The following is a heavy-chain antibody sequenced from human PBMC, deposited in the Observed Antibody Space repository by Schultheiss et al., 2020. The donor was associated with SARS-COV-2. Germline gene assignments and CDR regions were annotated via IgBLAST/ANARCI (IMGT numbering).Heavy chain of an antibody. CDR3: VSSSDIVVAAAST. J-gene: IGHJ1*01. D-gene: IGHD2-15*01. V-gene: IGHV4-59*12. CDR1: GGSISSYY. CDR2: IDYSGST. Sequence: SETLSLTCTVSGGSISSYYWSWIRQPPGKGLEWFGYIDYSGSTNYNPPLKSRVTISADTSKNQFSLRLSSVTATDTAVYYCVSSSDIVVAAASTWGQGTLVTVSS.